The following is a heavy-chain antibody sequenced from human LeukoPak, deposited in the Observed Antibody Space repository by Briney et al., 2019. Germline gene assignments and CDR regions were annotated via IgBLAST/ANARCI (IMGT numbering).Heavy chain of an antibody. CDR2: IYYSGST. CDR1: GGSISSYY. CDR3: ARSGELPKFHY. V-gene: IGHV4-59*08. D-gene: IGHD1-26*01. J-gene: IGHJ4*02. Sequence: SETLSLTCTVSGGSISSYYWSWFRQPPGKGLEWIGYIYYSGSTNYNPSLKSRVTISVDTSKNQFSLKLSSVPAADTAVYYCARSGELPKFHYWPQGPLLPVPS.